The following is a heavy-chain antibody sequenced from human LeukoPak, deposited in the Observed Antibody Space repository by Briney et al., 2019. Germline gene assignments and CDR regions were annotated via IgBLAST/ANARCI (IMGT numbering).Heavy chain of an antibody. CDR1: GFTVSSNY. CDR2: IYSGGST. Sequence: PGGSLRLSCAASGFTVSSNYMSWVRQAPGKGLEWVSVIYSGGSTYYADSVKGRFTISRDNSKNTLYLQMNSLRAEDTAVYYCARGLTTVVTPAYYFDYWGQGTLVTVSS. V-gene: IGHV3-66*01. CDR3: ARGLTTVVTPAYYFDY. J-gene: IGHJ4*02. D-gene: IGHD4-23*01.